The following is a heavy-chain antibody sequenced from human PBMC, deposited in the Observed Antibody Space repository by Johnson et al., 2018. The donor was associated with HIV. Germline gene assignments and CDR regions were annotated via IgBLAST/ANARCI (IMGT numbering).Heavy chain of an antibody. D-gene: IGHD1-1*01. CDR2: IYSGGST. V-gene: IGHV3-66*02. CDR3: ARDVTAGNDAFDI. CDR1: RFTVSSNY. Sequence: VKLVESGGGLVQPGGSLRLSCAASRFTVSSNYMTWVRQAPGKGLEWVSVIYSGGSTYYADSVKGRLTLSRDNSNNTLYLQMNSLRAEDTAVYYCARDVTAGNDAFDIWGQGTMVTVSS. J-gene: IGHJ3*02.